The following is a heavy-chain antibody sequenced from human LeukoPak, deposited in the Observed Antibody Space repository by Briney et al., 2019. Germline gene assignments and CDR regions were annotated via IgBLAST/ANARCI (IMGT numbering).Heavy chain of an antibody. J-gene: IGHJ4*02. CDR1: GGSISSSSYY. CDR2: IYYSGST. Sequence: PSETLSLTCTVSGGSISSSSYYWGWIRQPPGKGLEWIGSIYYSGSTYYNPSLKSRVTISVDTSKNQFSLKLSSVTAADTAVYYRARGTMTTVTYYFDYWGQGTLVTVSS. CDR3: ARGTMTTVTYYFDY. D-gene: IGHD4-17*01. V-gene: IGHV4-39*01.